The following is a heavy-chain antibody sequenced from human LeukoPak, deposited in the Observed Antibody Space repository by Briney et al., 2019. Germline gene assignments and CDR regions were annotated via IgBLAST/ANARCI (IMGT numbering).Heavy chain of an antibody. CDR3: ARHGGYYDSSGYPY. D-gene: IGHD3-22*01. CDR2: IYYSGST. CDR1: GGSNSSSSYY. Sequence: PSETLSLTCTVSGGSNSSSSYYWSWIRQPPGKGLEWIGSIYYSGSTYYNPSLKSRVTISVDTSKNQFSLKLSSVTAADTAVYYCARHGGYYDSSGYPYWGQGTLVTVSS. J-gene: IGHJ4*02. V-gene: IGHV4-39*01.